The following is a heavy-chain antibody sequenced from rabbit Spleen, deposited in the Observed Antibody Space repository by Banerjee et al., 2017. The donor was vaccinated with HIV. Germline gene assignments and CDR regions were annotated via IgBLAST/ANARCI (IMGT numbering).Heavy chain of an antibody. Sequence: QSLEESGGGLVQPEGSLALTCKASGFSFSSSDYICWVRQAPGKGLEWISCIAGSSSGFTYSATWAKGRFTISRENTQNTVYLQLKSLTAADTATYFCARDLVGVIGWNFGFWGQGTLVTVS. J-gene: IGHJ3*01. CDR2: IAGSSSGFT. CDR3: ARDLVGVIGWNFGF. V-gene: IGHV1S40*01. D-gene: IGHD1-1*01. CDR1: GFSFSSSDY.